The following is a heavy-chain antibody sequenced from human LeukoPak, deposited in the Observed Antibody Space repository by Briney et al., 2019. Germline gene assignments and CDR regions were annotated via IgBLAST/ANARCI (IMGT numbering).Heavy chain of an antibody. CDR2: INHSGST. D-gene: IGHD3-9*01. V-gene: IGHV4-34*01. CDR3: ARLGEDYDILTGAPVWYFDL. CDR1: GGSFSGYY. Sequence: SETLSLTCAVYGGSFSGYYWSWIRHPPGKGLEWIGEINHSGSTNYNPSLKSRVTISVDTSKNQFSLKLSSVTAADTAVYYCARLGEDYDILTGAPVWYFDLWGRGTLVTVSS. J-gene: IGHJ2*01.